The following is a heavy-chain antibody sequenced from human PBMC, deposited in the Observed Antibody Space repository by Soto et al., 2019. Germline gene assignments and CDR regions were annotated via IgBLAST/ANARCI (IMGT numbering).Heavy chain of an antibody. CDR2: ISDSGGRT. J-gene: IGHJ6*02. Sequence: GGSLRLSCVASGLTFSSYAMSWVRQAPGKGLEWVSGISDSGGRTYYADSVKGRFTISRDNSKNTLYLQMNSLRADDTAVYYCAKGDPLDYYDSSGYHYYYGMDVWGQGTTVTVSS. V-gene: IGHV3-23*01. D-gene: IGHD3-22*01. CDR3: AKGDPLDYYDSSGYHYYYGMDV. CDR1: GLTFSSYA.